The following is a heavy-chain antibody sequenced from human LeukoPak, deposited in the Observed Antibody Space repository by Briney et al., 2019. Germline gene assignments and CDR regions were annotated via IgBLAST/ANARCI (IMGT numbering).Heavy chain of an antibody. D-gene: IGHD4-17*01. J-gene: IGHJ3*02. Sequence: GGSLRLSCAASGFTFSSYGMHWVRQAPGKGLEWVAVISYDGSNKYYADSVKGRFTISRDNSKNTLYLQMNSLRAEDTAVYYCAIHYGDRDAFDIWGQGTMVTVSS. V-gene: IGHV3-30*12. CDR1: GFTFSSYG. CDR3: AIHYGDRDAFDI. CDR2: ISYDGSNK.